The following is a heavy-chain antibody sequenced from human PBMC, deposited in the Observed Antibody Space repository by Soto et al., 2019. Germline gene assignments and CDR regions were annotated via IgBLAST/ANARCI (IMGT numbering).Heavy chain of an antibody. J-gene: IGHJ5*02. D-gene: IGHD6-13*01. V-gene: IGHV1-8*01. CDR3: ASNPWMDSRSWYGGWFDP. CDR1: GYTFTSYD. Sequence: QVQLVQSGAEVKKPGASVKVSCKASGYTFTSYDINWVRQATGQGLEWMGWMNPNSGNTGYAQKFQGRVTMTRNTSISTAYMELSSLRSEDTAVYYCASNPWMDSRSWYGGWFDPWGQGTLVTVSS. CDR2: MNPNSGNT.